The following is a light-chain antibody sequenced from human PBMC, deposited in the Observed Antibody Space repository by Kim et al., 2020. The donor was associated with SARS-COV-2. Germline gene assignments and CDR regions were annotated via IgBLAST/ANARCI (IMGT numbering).Light chain of an antibody. Sequence: EIVLTQSPATLSLSPGERATPSCRANQSVNTYLAWYQQKPGQAPRLLIYDASHRATGIPARFSGSGSGTDFTLTISSLESEDFAVYYCQQRSNWRLTFGGGTKVDIK. V-gene: IGKV3-11*01. CDR2: DAS. CDR3: QQRSNWRLT. CDR1: QSVNTY. J-gene: IGKJ4*01.